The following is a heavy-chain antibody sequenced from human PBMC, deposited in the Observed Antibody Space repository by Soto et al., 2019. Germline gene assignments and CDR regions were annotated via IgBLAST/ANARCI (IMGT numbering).Heavy chain of an antibody. Sequence: QVQLVQSGAEVKMPGASVKVSCKASGYTFTDYGINWVRQATGQGLEWMGWMNPKSGDTVYAQKFQGRVSMTRATATSRAYLELNSLKSEDTAVYYCARGGCSVGGATVYWGQGTLVTVSS. CDR2: MNPKSGDT. V-gene: IGHV1-8*01. D-gene: IGHD1-26*01. CDR3: ARGGCSVGGATVY. J-gene: IGHJ4*02. CDR1: GYTFTDYG.